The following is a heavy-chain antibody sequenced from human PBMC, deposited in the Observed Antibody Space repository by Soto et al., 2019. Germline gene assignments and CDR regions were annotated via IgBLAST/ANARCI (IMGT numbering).Heavy chain of an antibody. V-gene: IGHV1-8*01. CDR3: ARGYYYDSSGYYYRGEAVDY. CDR1: GYTFTSYD. Sequence: ASVKVSCKASGYTFTSYDINWVLQATGQGLEWMGWMNPNSGNTGYAQKFQGRVTMTRNTSISTAYMELSSLRSEDTAVYYCARGYYYDSSGYYYRGEAVDYWGQGTLVTVSS. CDR2: MNPNSGNT. J-gene: IGHJ4*02. D-gene: IGHD3-22*01.